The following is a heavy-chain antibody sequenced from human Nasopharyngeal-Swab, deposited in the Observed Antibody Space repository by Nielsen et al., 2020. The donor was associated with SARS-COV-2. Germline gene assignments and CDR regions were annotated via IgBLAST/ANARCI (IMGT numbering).Heavy chain of an antibody. Sequence: SETLSLTCTVSGGSISSGGYYWSWIRQHPGKGLEWIGYIYYSGSTNYNPSLKSRVTISVDTSKNQFSLKLSSVTAADTAVYYCAREVVVVAANWFDPWGQGTLVTVSS. CDR3: AREVVVVAANWFDP. J-gene: IGHJ5*02. V-gene: IGHV4-31*03. D-gene: IGHD2-15*01. CDR2: IYYSGST. CDR1: GGSISSGGYY.